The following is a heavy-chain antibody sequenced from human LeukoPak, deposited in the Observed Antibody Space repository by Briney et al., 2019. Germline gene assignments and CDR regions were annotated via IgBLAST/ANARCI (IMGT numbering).Heavy chain of an antibody. D-gene: IGHD2/OR15-2a*01. CDR1: GFTFSSYW. CDR2: ISYDGSNK. Sequence: GGSLRLSCAASGFTFSSYWMSWVRQAPGKGLEWVAVISYDGSNKYYADSVKGRFTISRDNSKNTLYLQMNSLRAEDTAVYYCASRMDYWGQGTLVTVSS. V-gene: IGHV3-30-3*01. CDR3: ASRMDY. J-gene: IGHJ4*02.